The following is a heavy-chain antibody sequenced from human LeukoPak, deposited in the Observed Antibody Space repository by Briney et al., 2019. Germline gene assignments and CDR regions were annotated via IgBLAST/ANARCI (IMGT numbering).Heavy chain of an antibody. CDR1: GFTFSSYW. D-gene: IGHD5-12*01. Sequence: GGSLRLSCAASGFTFSSYWMSWVRQAPGKGLEWVANIKQDGSVKYYVDSVKGRFTISRDNAKNSLYLQMNSLRAEDTAVYYCARVVDIVATIWFDYWGQGTLVTVSS. CDR3: ARVVDIVATIWFDY. V-gene: IGHV3-7*01. J-gene: IGHJ4*02. CDR2: IKQDGSVK.